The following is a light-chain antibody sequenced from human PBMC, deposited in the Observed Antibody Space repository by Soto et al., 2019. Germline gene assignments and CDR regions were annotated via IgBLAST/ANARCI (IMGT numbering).Light chain of an antibody. Sequence: QSALTQPRSVSGSPGQSVTISCTGTSSDIGTYNYVSWYQQHPGKAPQLMVYHVSQRPSGVPDRFSGSKSGNTASLTISGLQADDDADYFCCSYVGSYSWVFGGGTKLTVL. CDR2: HVS. CDR1: SSDIGTYNY. CDR3: CSYVGSYSWV. J-gene: IGLJ3*02. V-gene: IGLV2-11*01.